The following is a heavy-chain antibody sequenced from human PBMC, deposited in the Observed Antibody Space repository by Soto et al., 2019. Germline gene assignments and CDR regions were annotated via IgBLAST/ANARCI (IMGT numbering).Heavy chain of an antibody. J-gene: IGHJ5*02. Sequence: SETLSLTCAVSGGSISSSNWWSWVRQPPGKGLEWIGEIYHSGSTNYNPSLKSRVTISVDKSKNQFSLKLSSVTAADTAVYHCARDVPRYSSSSGVFDPWGQGTLVTVSS. V-gene: IGHV4-4*02. D-gene: IGHD6-6*01. CDR1: GGSISSSNW. CDR3: ARDVPRYSSSSGVFDP. CDR2: IYHSGST.